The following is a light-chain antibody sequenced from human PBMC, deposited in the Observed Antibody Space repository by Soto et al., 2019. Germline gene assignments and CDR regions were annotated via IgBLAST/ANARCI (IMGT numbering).Light chain of an antibody. J-gene: IGLJ1*01. CDR2: EVT. CDR3: SSYTSSRDYV. Sequence: QSALTQPASMSGAPGQSITISCTGTGRDVGGYNYVSWYQQHPGTAPNLLIYEVTNRPSGVSNRFSGSKSGNTASLTISGLHAEDEDDYYCSSYTSSRDYVFGTGTKLTVL. CDR1: GRDVGGYNY. V-gene: IGLV2-14*01.